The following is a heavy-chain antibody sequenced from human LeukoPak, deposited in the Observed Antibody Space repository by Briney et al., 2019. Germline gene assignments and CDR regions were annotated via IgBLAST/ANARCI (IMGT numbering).Heavy chain of an antibody. CDR1: GGSMSSSNFY. Sequence: SETLSLTCYVSGGSMSSSNFYWGWVRQTPGKGPEWVGTFEYSGNTVYNPSLKSRVTISVDTSKNQFSLMLSSVTATDTAVYYVARRQHDGTGHHYFDLWGQGTLVTVTS. CDR3: ARRQHDGTGHHYFDL. J-gene: IGHJ4*02. V-gene: IGHV4-39*01. D-gene: IGHD3-10*01. CDR2: FEYSGNT.